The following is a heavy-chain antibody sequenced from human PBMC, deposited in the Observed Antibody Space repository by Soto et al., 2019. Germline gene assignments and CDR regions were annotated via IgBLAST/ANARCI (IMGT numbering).Heavy chain of an antibody. D-gene: IGHD7-27*01. V-gene: IGHV3-64*01. CDR2: ISSNGGST. J-gene: IGHJ3*02. CDR3: ARALGYAFDI. Sequence: GGSLRLSCAASGFNFSSYAMHWVRQAPGKGLEYVSAISSNGGSTYYANSVKGRFTISRDNSKNTLYLQMGSLRAEDMAVYYCARALGYAFDIWGQGTMVTVSS. CDR1: GFNFSSYA.